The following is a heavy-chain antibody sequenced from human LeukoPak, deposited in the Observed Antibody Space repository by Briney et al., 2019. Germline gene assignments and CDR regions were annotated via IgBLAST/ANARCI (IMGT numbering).Heavy chain of an antibody. CDR3: ARDEVIPAAIPYGMDV. D-gene: IGHD2-2*01. CDR1: GGSISSYY. Sequence: RPSETLSLTCTVSGGSISSYYWSWIRQPAGKGLEWIGRIYTSGSTNYNPSLKSRVTMSVDTSKNQFSLKLSSVTAADTAVYYCARDEVIPAAIPYGMDVRGQGTTVTVSS. CDR2: IYTSGST. J-gene: IGHJ6*02. V-gene: IGHV4-4*07.